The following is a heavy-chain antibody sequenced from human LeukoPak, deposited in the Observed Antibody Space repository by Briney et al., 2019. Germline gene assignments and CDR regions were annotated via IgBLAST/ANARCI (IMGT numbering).Heavy chain of an antibody. Sequence: GRSLRLSCAAPGFSFNTYGMLWVRQAPGKGLECVAVIWYDGSNTYYADSVKGRFTISRDNSKNTLYLQMNSLRAEDTAVYYCARGGPEWPLDYWGQGTLVTVSS. CDR1: GFSFNTYG. V-gene: IGHV3-33*01. CDR2: IWYDGSNT. J-gene: IGHJ4*02. D-gene: IGHD3-3*01. CDR3: ARGGPEWPLDY.